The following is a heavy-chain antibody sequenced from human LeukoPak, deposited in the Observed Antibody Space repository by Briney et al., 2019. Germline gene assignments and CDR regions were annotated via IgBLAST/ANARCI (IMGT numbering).Heavy chain of an antibody. V-gene: IGHV1-3*01. CDR3: ARGGVAAAVPFDY. CDR2: INAGNGNT. Sequence: GASVKVSCKASGYTFTSYAMHWVRQAPGQRLEWMGWINAGNGNTKYSQKFQGRVTITRDTSASTAYMELSSLRSEDTAVYYCARGGVAAAVPFDYWGQGTLVTVSS. CDR1: GYTFTSYA. J-gene: IGHJ4*02. D-gene: IGHD6-13*01.